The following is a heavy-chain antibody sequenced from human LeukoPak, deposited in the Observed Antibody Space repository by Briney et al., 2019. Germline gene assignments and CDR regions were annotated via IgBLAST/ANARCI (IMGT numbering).Heavy chain of an antibody. CDR1: GGSISSSSYY. CDR2: IYYSGST. V-gene: IGHV4-39*01. CDR3: ARHGGYGSGSYIFDY. Sequence: SETLSLTCTVSGGSISSSSYYWGWIRQPPGKGLEWIGSIYYSGSTYYNPSLKSQVTVSVDTSKNQFSLKLSSVTAADTAVYYCARHGGYGSGSYIFDYWGQGTLVTVSS. D-gene: IGHD3-10*01. J-gene: IGHJ4*02.